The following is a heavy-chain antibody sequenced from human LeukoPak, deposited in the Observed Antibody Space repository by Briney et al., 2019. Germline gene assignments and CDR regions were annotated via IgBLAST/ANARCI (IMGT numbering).Heavy chain of an antibody. J-gene: IGHJ4*02. CDR3: AKDLGMGTRIDF. CDR1: GFTFSSFG. V-gene: IGHV3-30*02. Sequence: GGSLRLSCAASGFTFSSFGMHWVRQSPGKGLAWVAFIRYDGSNKYYTDSVKGRFTISRDNSKNTLSLQMNSLRPEDTAVYYCAKDLGMGTRIDFRGQGTLVTVSS. D-gene: IGHD5-24*01. CDR2: IRYDGSNK.